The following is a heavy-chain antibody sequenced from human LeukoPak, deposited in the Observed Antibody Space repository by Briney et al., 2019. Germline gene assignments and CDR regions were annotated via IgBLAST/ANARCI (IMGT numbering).Heavy chain of an antibody. CDR2: IYTRGSN. V-gene: IGHV4-61*02. Sequence: SETLSLTCTVSGGSISSGSYYWSWIRQPAGKGLEWIGRIYTRGSNNYNPSLKSRVTISVDTSKNQFSLKLSSVTAADTAVYYCAREGFGTNGVYYYYYYMDVWGKGTTVTVSS. CDR3: AREGFGTNGVYYYYYYMDV. CDR1: GGSISSGSYY. J-gene: IGHJ6*03. D-gene: IGHD2-8*01.